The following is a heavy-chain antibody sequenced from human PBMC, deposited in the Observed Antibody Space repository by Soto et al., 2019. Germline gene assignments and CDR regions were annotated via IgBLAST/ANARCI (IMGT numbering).Heavy chain of an antibody. CDR3: AHQKGLYHLESFDY. J-gene: IGHJ4*02. D-gene: IGHD1-1*01. CDR1: GFSLSTSGVG. Sequence: QITLKESGPTLVKPTQPLTLTCTFSGFSLSTSGVGVGWIRQPPGKALEWLALIYWNDDKRYSPTLKSRLTNTKDTSKNQVVHTIPNIDPVDTAKYYRAHQKGLYHLESFDYWGQGTLVTVT. V-gene: IGHV2-5*01. CDR2: IYWNDDK.